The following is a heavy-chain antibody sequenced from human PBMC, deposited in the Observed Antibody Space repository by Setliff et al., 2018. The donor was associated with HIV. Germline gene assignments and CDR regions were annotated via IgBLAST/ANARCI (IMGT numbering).Heavy chain of an antibody. J-gene: IGHJ4*02. CDR1: GGSISSSSYY. V-gene: IGHV4-39*07. CDR2: IYYTGST. CDR3: ARGGGITWRSYSFDY. D-gene: IGHD3-10*01. Sequence: SETLSLTCTVSGGSISSSSYYWGWIRQSPGKGLEWIGSIYYTGSTHYSPSLKSRVTMSVDTSKKQFSLKLSSVTAADTAVYYCARGGGITWRSYSFDYWGQGSLVTVSS.